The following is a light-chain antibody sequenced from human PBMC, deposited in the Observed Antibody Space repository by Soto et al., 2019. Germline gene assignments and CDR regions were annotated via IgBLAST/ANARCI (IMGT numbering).Light chain of an antibody. J-gene: IGLJ1*01. CDR2: EVN. V-gene: IGLV2-8*01. CDR1: SSDVGGYIY. CDR3: SSYGGYKNVV. Sequence: QSVLTQPASVSGSPGQSITISCTGTSSDVGGYIYVSWFQQHPGKAPKLIIHEVNQRPSGVPDRFYGSKSGNTASLTVSGLPAEDEGTYYCSSYGGYKNVVFGTGNKVTVL.